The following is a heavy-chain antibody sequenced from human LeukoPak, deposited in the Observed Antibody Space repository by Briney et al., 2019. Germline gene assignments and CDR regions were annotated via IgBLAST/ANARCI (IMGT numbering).Heavy chain of an antibody. CDR2: INPNSGGT. V-gene: IGHV1-2*02. CDR1: GYTFTDYY. J-gene: IGHJ3*02. CDR3: ARAGYSDYDYPLDGFDI. Sequence: AASVKVSCKASGYTFTDYYIHWVRQAPGQGLEWMGWINPNSGGTLYAQKFQGRVTMTTDTSISTAYMEVRWLRSEDTAVYYCARAGYSDYDYPLDGFDIWGQGTMVTVSS. D-gene: IGHD5-12*01.